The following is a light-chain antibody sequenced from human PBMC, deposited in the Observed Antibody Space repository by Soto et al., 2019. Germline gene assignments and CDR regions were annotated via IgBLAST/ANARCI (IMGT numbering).Light chain of an antibody. CDR3: QQCNSFPIT. CDR1: QNIDNW. V-gene: IGKV1-12*01. CDR2: SAS. Sequence: DIQMTQSPSSVSASVGDRVTITCRASQNIDNWLAWYQHKPGKAPPLLIYSASTLQSGVPSRFSGSGSGTDFTLTISSLQPEDFATYYCQQCNSFPITFGQGTRLEI. J-gene: IGKJ5*01.